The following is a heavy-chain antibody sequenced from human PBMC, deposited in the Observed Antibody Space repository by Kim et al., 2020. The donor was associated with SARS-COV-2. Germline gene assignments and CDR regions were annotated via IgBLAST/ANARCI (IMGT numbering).Heavy chain of an antibody. CDR1: GYTFTSYY. J-gene: IGHJ6*02. D-gene: IGHD3-9*01. V-gene: IGHV1-46*01. CDR2: INPSGGST. Sequence: ASVKVSCKASGYTFTSYYMHWVRQVPGQGLEWMGIINPSGGSTSYAQKFQGRVTMTRDTSTSTVYMELSSLRSEDTAVYYCARDEIYDILYYYYGMDVWGQGTRVPVPS. CDR3: ARDEIYDILYYYYGMDV.